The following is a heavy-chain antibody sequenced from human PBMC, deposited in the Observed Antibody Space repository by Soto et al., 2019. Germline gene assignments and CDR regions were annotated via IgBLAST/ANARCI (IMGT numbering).Heavy chain of an antibody. Sequence: GESLKISCKGSGYSFTSYWIGWVRQMPGKGLEWMGIIYPGDSDTRYSPSFQGQVTISADKSISAAYLQWSSLKASDTAMYYCARISIIITLGGVIVPPQPDYFDYWGQGTLVTVSS. D-gene: IGHD3-16*02. V-gene: IGHV5-51*01. CDR2: IYPGDSDT. J-gene: IGHJ4*02. CDR1: GYSFTSYW. CDR3: ARISIIITLGGVIVPPQPDYFDY.